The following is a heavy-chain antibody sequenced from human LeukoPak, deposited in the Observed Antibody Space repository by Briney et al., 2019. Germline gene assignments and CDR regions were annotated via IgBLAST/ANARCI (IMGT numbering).Heavy chain of an antibody. CDR2: IWHDGSNK. CDR1: GFTFSDYY. Sequence: GGSLRLSCAASGFTFSDYYMSWIRQAPGKGLEWVTVIWHDGSNKYYADSVKGRFTISRDNSKNTLYLQMNSLRAEDTAVYHCAKDLNPREAGATIDYWGQGTLVTVSS. V-gene: IGHV3-30*02. D-gene: IGHD1-26*01. J-gene: IGHJ4*02. CDR3: AKDLNPREAGATIDY.